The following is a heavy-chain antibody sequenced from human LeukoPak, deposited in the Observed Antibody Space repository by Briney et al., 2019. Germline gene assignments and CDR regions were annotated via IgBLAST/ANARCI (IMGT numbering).Heavy chain of an antibody. Sequence: SETLSLTCSVSDDSITMYYWSWIRQPPGKGLEWIGYIYYSGSTNYNPSLKSRVTISVDTSKNQFSLKLSSVTAADTAVYYCARDQRPAPGWSSFDPWGQGTLVTVSS. CDR2: IYYSGST. J-gene: IGHJ5*02. CDR1: DDSITMYY. CDR3: ARDQRPAPGWSSFDP. D-gene: IGHD2-2*01. V-gene: IGHV4-59*01.